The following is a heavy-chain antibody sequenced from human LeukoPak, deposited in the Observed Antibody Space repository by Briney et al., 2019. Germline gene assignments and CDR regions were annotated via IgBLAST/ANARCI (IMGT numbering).Heavy chain of an antibody. V-gene: IGHV3-30*18. J-gene: IGHJ4*02. CDR1: GFTFSSYG. Sequence: GGSLRLSCAASGFTFSSYGMHWVRQAPGKGLEWVAVISYDGSNKYYADSVKGRFTISRGNSKNTLYLQMNSLRAEDTAVYYCAKEEYSGAVAGTLDYWGQGTLVTVSP. CDR3: AKEEYSGAVAGTLDY. CDR2: ISYDGSNK. D-gene: IGHD6-19*01.